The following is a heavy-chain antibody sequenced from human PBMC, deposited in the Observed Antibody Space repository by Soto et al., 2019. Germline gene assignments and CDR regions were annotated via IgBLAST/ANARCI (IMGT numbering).Heavy chain of an antibody. CDR3: ARDRSSSWFGSQYYFDY. CDR1: GGTFSSYA. D-gene: IGHD6-13*01. V-gene: IGHV1-69*13. J-gene: IGHJ4*02. Sequence: GASVKVSCKASGGTFSSYAISWVRQAPGQGLEWMGGIIPIFGTANYAQKFQGRVTITADESTSTAYMELSSLRSEDTAVYYCARDRSSSWFGSQYYFDYWGQGTLVTVSS. CDR2: IIPIFGTA.